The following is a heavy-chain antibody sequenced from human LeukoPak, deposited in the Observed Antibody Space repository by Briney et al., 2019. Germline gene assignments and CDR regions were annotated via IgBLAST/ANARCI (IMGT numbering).Heavy chain of an antibody. CDR2: INHSGST. CDR1: GGSFSDFY. V-gene: IGHV4-34*01. CDR3: AYSSGFQQR. D-gene: IGHD3-22*01. J-gene: IGHJ1*01. Sequence: PSETLSPTCAVYGGSFSDFYCSWFRQPLGKGLEWIGEINHSGSTDYNPSLKSRVTISVDTSKNQFSLRLNSVTAADTAVYFCAYSSGFQQRWGQGTLVTVSS.